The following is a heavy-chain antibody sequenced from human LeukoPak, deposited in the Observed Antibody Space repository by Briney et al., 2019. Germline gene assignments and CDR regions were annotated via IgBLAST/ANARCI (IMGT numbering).Heavy chain of an antibody. D-gene: IGHD6-19*01. CDR1: GFTFSSYE. V-gene: IGHV3-30*02. CDR2: ILYDGSNK. CDR3: AKGPPTAVDGTVDY. J-gene: IGHJ4*02. Sequence: TGGSLRLSCAASGFTFSSYEMSWVRQAPGKGLEWVAFILYDGSNKYYADSVKGRFTISRDNSKNTLYLQMNSLRAEDPAVYYCAKGPPTAVDGTVDYRGQGTPVTVSS.